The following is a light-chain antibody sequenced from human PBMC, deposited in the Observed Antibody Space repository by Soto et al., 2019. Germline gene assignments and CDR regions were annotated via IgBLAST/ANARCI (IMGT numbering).Light chain of an antibody. CDR2: SIH. V-gene: IGLV1-44*01. Sequence: QSVLTQPTSASGTPGQRVTISCSGSSSNIGSNTVNWYQQLPGTAPKLLIYSIHQRPSGVPDRFSGSKSGTSASLAISGRQSEDEADYYCSAWDDSLNGPVFGGGTKLTVL. CDR3: SAWDDSLNGPV. J-gene: IGLJ2*01. CDR1: SSNIGSNT.